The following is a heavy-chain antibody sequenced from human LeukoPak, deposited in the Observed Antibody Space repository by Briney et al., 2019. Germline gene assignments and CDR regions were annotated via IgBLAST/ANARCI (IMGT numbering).Heavy chain of an antibody. CDR3: ARPRLLYGSGPTLV. CDR1: GYSIRSGYQ. CDR2: INYSGST. V-gene: IGHV4-38-2*02. J-gene: IGHJ4*02. Sequence: PSETLSLTCTVSGYSIRSGYQWGWIRQPPGKGLEWIGSINYSGSTYDNPSLKSRVTISVDASKNQFSLKLNSVTAADTAVYYCARPRLLYGSGPTLVWGPGTLVTVSS. D-gene: IGHD3-10*01.